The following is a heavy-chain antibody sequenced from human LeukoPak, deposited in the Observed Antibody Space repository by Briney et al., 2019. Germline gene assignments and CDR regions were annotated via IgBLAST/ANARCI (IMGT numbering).Heavy chain of an antibody. J-gene: IGHJ4*02. CDR1: GGSFSGYY. CDR3: ARGPVNGDYVDY. V-gene: IGHV4-34*01. CDR2: INHSGST. D-gene: IGHD4-17*01. Sequence: SQTLSLTCAVYGGSFSGYYWSWIRQPPGKGLEWIGEINHSGSTNYNPSLKSRVTISVGTSKNQFSLKLSSVTAADTAVYYCARGPVNGDYVDYWGQGTLVTVSS.